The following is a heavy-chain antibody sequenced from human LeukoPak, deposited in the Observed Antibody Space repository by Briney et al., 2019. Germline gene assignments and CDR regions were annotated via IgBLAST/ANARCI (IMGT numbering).Heavy chain of an antibody. Sequence: ASVKVSCKASGYTFTSYDINWVRQATGQGLEWMGWMNPNSGNTGYAQKFQGRVTMTRNTSISTAYMELSSLRSEDTAVCYCARGDSYQLRGDVWGKGTTVTVSS. CDR1: GYTFTSYD. V-gene: IGHV1-8*01. D-gene: IGHD2-2*01. J-gene: IGHJ6*04. CDR3: ARGDSYQLRGDV. CDR2: MNPNSGNT.